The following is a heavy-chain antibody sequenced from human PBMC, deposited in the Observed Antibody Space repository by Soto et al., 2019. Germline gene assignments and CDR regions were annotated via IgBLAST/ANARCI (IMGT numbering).Heavy chain of an antibody. D-gene: IGHD5-18*01. J-gene: IGHJ4*02. V-gene: IGHV4-34*01. CDR2: SNHVGST. CDR3: ARVLIAGVTTD. Sequence: QVQLQQWGAGLLKPSETLSLTCAVYGGSFSGFYWSWIRQPPGKGLEWIGESNHVGSTNYNPSLKSRVTXAXAPSKNQFSLRLTSVTAADTAVYYCARVLIAGVTTDWGQGTLVIVSS. CDR1: GGSFSGFY.